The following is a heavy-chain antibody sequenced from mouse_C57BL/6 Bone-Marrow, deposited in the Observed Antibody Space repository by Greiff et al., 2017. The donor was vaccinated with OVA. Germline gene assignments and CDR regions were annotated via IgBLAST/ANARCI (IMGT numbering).Heavy chain of an antibody. Sequence: EVKVVESGGGLVQSGRSLRLSCATSGFTFSDFYMEWVRQAPGKGLEWIAASRNKANDYTTEYSASVKGRFIVSRDTSQSILYLQMNALRAEDTAIYYCARDAGFAYWGQGTLVTVSA. J-gene: IGHJ3*01. CDR3: ARDAGFAY. CDR2: SRNKANDYTT. V-gene: IGHV7-1*01. CDR1: GFTFSDFY.